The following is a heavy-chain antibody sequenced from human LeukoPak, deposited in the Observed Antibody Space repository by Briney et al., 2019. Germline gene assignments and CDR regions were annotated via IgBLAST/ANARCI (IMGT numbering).Heavy chain of an antibody. D-gene: IGHD1-26*01. Sequence: ASVKLSCKASGYTFTGYYMHWVRQAPGQGLEWMGWINPNSGGTNYAQKFQGRVTMTRDTSISTAYMELSRLRSDDTAVYYCARPQWEADAFDIWGQGTMVTVSS. CDR1: GYTFTGYY. CDR3: ARPQWEADAFDI. J-gene: IGHJ3*02. CDR2: INPNSGGT. V-gene: IGHV1-2*02.